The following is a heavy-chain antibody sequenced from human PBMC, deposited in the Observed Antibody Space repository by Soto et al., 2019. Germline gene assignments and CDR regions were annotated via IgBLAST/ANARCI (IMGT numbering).Heavy chain of an antibody. V-gene: IGHV4-34*01. CDR1: GGSFSGYY. CDR3: ARSFGIAAAGVDY. D-gene: IGHD6-13*01. Sequence: QVQLQQWGAGLLKPSETLSLTCAVYGGSFSGYYWSWIRQPPGKGLEWIVEINHSGRTNYNPSLTSRVTRAVDTSKNNVSLKLCSLTAAGTHVYYCARSFGIAAAGVDYCGQGTLVTVSS. CDR2: INHSGRT. J-gene: IGHJ4*02.